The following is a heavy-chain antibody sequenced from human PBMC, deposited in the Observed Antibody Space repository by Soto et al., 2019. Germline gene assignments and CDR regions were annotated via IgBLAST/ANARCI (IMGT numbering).Heavy chain of an antibody. CDR3: ATETIFGVVTPIPYYYYGMDV. V-gene: IGHV1-24*01. J-gene: IGHJ6*02. CDR2: FDPEDGET. CDR1: GYTLTELS. Sequence: GASVKVSGKVSGYTLTELSMHWVRQAPGKGLEWMGGFDPEDGETIYAQKFQGRVTMTEDTSTDTAYMELSSLRSEDTAVYYCATETIFGVVTPIPYYYYGMDVWGQGTTVTVSS. D-gene: IGHD3-3*01.